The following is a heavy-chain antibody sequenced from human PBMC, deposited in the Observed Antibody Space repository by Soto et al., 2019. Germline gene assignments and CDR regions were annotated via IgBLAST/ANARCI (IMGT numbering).Heavy chain of an antibody. J-gene: IGHJ4*02. CDR1: GYTFTDYG. V-gene: IGHV1-18*01. CDR2: INTYNGQT. D-gene: IGHD1-26*01. CDR3: ARDQYAVGGDF. Sequence: QVQMVQSGVEVKKPGASVKVSCKASGYTFTDYGVSWVRQAPGQGLEWMGWINTYNGQTNYAQKVQGRVTMTTDTSTVTAYMELRSLNSDDTAVYYCARDQYAVGGDFWGLGTLVTVSS.